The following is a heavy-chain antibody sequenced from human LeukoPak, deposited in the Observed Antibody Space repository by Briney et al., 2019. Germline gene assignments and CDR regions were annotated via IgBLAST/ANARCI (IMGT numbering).Heavy chain of an antibody. J-gene: IGHJ4*02. CDR1: GGSFSGYY. V-gene: IGHV4-34*01. Sequence: SETLSLTCAVYGGSFSGYYWSWIRQPPGKGLEWIGEINHSGSTNYNPSLKSRVTISVDTSKNQFSLKLSSVTAADTAVYYCAREPFNYYDSSGIIFDYWGQGTLVTVSS. D-gene: IGHD3-22*01. CDR2: INHSGST. CDR3: AREPFNYYDSSGIIFDY.